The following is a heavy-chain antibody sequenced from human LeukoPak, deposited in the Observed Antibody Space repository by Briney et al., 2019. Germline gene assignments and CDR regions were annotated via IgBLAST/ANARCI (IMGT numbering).Heavy chain of an antibody. V-gene: IGHV4-34*01. CDR3: ARAGGDGYKEFDY. CDR1: GGSFSSYH. J-gene: IGHJ4*02. CDR2: IDHSEST. Sequence: SETLSLTCAVSGGSFSSYHWSWIRQSPGKGLEWIGEIDHSESTNYNPSLKNRVTISVDTSKNQFSLKLSSVTAADTAVYYSARAGGDGYKEFDYWGQGTLLTVSS. D-gene: IGHD5-24*01.